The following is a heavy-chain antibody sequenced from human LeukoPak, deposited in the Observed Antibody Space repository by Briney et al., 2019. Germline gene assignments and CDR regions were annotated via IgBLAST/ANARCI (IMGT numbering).Heavy chain of an antibody. V-gene: IGHV3-30*04. CDR1: GFNFNDYT. J-gene: IGHJ4*02. D-gene: IGHD3-22*01. CDR2: ISYDGSNK. Sequence: GGSLRLSCAASGFNFNDYTIHWVRQAPGKGLEWVAVISYDGSNKYYADSVKGRFTISRDNSKNTLYLQMNSLRAEDTAVYYCAKGPGRGDYDSSGRIDYWGQGTLVTVSS. CDR3: AKGPGRGDYDSSGRIDY.